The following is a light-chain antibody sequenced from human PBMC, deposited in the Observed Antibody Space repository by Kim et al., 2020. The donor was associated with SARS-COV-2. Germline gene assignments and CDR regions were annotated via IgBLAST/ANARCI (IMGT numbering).Light chain of an antibody. CDR2: HAS. J-gene: IGKJ1*01. Sequence: VSPGDRDRLSCRVRQDVGVHLAWYQQRPGQAPRLLIYHASTRATDVPVRFSGSGSGTEFTLTINSLQSEDFVFYYCQQYDTRPPWIFGQGTKLEIK. CDR3: QQYDTRPPWI. V-gene: IGKV3D-15*01. CDR1: QDVGVH.